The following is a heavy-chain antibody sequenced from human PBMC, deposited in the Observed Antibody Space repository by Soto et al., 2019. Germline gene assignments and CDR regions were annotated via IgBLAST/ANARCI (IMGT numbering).Heavy chain of an antibody. CDR2: IKQDGSEK. CDR1: GFTFSSYW. D-gene: IGHD3-22*01. CDR3: ARDRYYYDSSGYYPDYFDY. Sequence: GGSLRLSCAASGFTFSSYWMSWVRQAPGKGLEWVANIKQDGSEKYYVDSVKGRFTISRDNAKNSLYLQMNSLRAEDTAVYYCARDRYYYDSSGYYPDYFDYWXQGTLVTVSS. V-gene: IGHV3-7*01. J-gene: IGHJ4*02.